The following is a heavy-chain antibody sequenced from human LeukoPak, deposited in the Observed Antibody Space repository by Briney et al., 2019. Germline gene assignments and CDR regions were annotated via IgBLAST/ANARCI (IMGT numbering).Heavy chain of an antibody. CDR3: ARDSRTPTNYDILTGYYRSFDY. J-gene: IGHJ4*02. CDR2: ISAYNGNT. Sequence: ASVRVSCKASGYTFTSYGISWVRQAPGQGLEWMGWISAYNGNTNYAQKLQGRVTMTTDTSTSTAYMELRSLRSDDTAVYYCARDSRTPTNYDILTGYYRSFDYWGPGTLVTVSS. CDR1: GYTFTSYG. D-gene: IGHD3-9*01. V-gene: IGHV1-18*01.